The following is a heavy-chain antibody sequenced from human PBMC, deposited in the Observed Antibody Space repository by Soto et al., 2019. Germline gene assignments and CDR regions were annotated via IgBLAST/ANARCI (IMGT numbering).Heavy chain of an antibody. D-gene: IGHD3-3*01. CDR2: IYYSGST. Sequence: KPSETLSLTCTVSGGSISSSSYYWGWIRQPPGKGLEWIGSIYYSGSTYYNPSLKSRVAISVDTSKNQFSLKLSSVTAADTAVYYCARQLIFGVVIGLDYWGQGTLVTVSS. J-gene: IGHJ4*02. CDR1: GGSISSSSYY. CDR3: ARQLIFGVVIGLDY. V-gene: IGHV4-39*01.